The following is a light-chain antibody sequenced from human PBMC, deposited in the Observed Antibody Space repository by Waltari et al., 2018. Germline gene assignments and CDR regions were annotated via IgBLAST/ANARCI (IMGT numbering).Light chain of an antibody. V-gene: IGLV2-14*01. CDR3: NSYAGSSSWV. CDR1: SSDIGFYNY. J-gene: IGLJ3*02. CDR2: DVS. Sequence: QSALTQPASVSGSPGQSITISCTGTSSDIGFYNYVSWYQQQPGKAPKLMIFDVSERPSGVSNRFSGSKSDNTASLTISGLQAEDEADYYCNSYAGSSSWVFGGGTKLTVL.